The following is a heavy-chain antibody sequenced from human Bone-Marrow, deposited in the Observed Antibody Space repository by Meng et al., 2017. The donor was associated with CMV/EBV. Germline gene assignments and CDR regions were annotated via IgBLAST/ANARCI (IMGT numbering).Heavy chain of an antibody. D-gene: IGHD1-1*01. CDR2: INPNSGGT. V-gene: IGHV1-2*02. CDR1: GGTFSSYA. CDR3: ARKPRSTNLIDY. Sequence: ASVKVSFKASGGTFSSYAISWVRQAPGQGLEWMGWINPNSGGTNYAQKFQGRVTMTRDTSISTAYMELSRLRSDDTAVYYCARKPRSTNLIDYWGQGTLVTVSS. J-gene: IGHJ4*02.